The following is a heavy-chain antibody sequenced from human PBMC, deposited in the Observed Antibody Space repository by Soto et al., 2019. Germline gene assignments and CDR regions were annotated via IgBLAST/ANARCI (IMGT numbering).Heavy chain of an antibody. CDR1: GFTFNSHT. CDR2: IYYRGST. Sequence: GSLRLSCEASGFTFNSHTMHWVRQAPGKGLEWIGHIYYRGSTTYNPSLRSRSTISVDTSNNQFSLKLNSVTTADTAVYYCARDGREASGMDVWGQGTKVTVSS. J-gene: IGHJ6*02. V-gene: IGHV4-59*11. D-gene: IGHD1-26*01. CDR3: ARDGREASGMDV.